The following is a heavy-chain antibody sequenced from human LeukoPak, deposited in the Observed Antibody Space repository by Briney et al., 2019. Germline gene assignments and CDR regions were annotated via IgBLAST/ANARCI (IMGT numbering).Heavy chain of an antibody. D-gene: IGHD3-16*02. Sequence: SVKVSCKASGYTFTGYYMHWVRQAPGQGLEWMGGIIPIFGTANYAQKFQGRVTITADESTSTAYMELSSLRSEDTAVYYCASNDYVWGSYLYFDIWGQGTMVTVSS. CDR3: ASNDYVWGSYLYFDI. V-gene: IGHV1-69*13. CDR2: IIPIFGTA. J-gene: IGHJ3*02. CDR1: GYTFTGYY.